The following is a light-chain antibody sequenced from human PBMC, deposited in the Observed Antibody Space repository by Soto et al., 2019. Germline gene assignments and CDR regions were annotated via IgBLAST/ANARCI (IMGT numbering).Light chain of an antibody. J-gene: IGKJ4*01. CDR2: DTC. CDR3: QPYNNWPLT. Sequence: EVVMTQCPATLSVSPGDVVTLSCRASQGSGDTLAWYQHKPGQTPRLLIYDTCTRATGVPARFSGSRSGTEFTLTSNRLQSEDFANYYCQPYNNWPLTFGGGTKVESK. V-gene: IGKV3-15*01. CDR1: QGSGDT.